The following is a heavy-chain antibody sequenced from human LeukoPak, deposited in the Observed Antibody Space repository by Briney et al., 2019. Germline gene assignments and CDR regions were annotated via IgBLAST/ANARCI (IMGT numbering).Heavy chain of an antibody. J-gene: IGHJ4*02. V-gene: IGHV4-39*07. Sequence: PSQTLSLTCTVSGGSISSSSYYWGWIRQPPGKGLEWIGSIYYSGSTYYNPSLKSRVTISVDTSKNQFSLKLSSVTAADTAVYYCASFMVRGVIIHSDRYYFDYWGQGTLVTVSS. CDR3: ASFMVRGVIIHSDRYYFDY. D-gene: IGHD3-10*01. CDR2: IYYSGST. CDR1: GGSISSSSYY.